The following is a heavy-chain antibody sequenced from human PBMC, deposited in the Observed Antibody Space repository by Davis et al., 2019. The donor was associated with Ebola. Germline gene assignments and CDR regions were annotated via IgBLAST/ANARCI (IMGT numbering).Heavy chain of an antibody. CDR1: GGSISSYY. Sequence: PSETLSLTCTVSGGSISSYYWSWIRQPPGKGLEWIGYIYYSGSTNYNPSLKSRVTISVDTSKNQFSLKLSSVTAADTAVYYCARDRGDGYNYAFDYWGQGTLVTVSS. CDR3: ARDRGDGYNYAFDY. V-gene: IGHV4-59*12. D-gene: IGHD5-24*01. CDR2: IYYSGST. J-gene: IGHJ4*02.